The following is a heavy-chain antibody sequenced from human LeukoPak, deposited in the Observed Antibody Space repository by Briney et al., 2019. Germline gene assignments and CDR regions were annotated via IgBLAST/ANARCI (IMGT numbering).Heavy chain of an antibody. J-gene: IGHJ4*02. V-gene: IGHV3-23*01. D-gene: IGHD3-9*01. CDR3: AKPDYDILTGYPYYFDY. CDR2: ISGSGGST. Sequence: GGSLRLSCAASGFTFSRYAMSWVRQAPGKGLEWVSAISGSGGSTYYADSVKGRFTISRDNSKNTLYLQMNSLRAEDTAVYYCAKPDYDILTGYPYYFDYWGQGTLVTVSS. CDR1: GFTFSRYA.